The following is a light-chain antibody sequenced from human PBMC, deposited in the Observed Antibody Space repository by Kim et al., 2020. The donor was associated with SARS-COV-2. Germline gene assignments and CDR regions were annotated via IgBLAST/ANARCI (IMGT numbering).Light chain of an antibody. CDR3: QSYDTSLSAPYV. J-gene: IGLJ1*01. V-gene: IGLV1-40*01. Sequence: QSVLTQPPSVSGAPGQRVTISCTGSSSNIGAGYDVHWYQQLPGTGPKLLIYGNSNRPSGVPDRFSGSKSGTSASLVITGLQAEDEADYYCQSYDTSLSAPYVFGTGTKVTVL. CDR1: SSNIGAGYD. CDR2: GNS.